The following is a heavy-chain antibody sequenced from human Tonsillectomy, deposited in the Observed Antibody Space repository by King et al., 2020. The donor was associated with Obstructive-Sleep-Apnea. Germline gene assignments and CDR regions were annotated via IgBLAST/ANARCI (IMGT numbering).Heavy chain of an antibody. CDR3: ARAVPARSNYIDY. CDR2: IYYSGST. V-gene: IGHV4-39*07. Sequence: QLQESGPGLVKPSETLSLTCTVSGGSISSSSYYWGWIRQPPGKGLEWIGSIYYSGSTYYNPSLKSRVTISLDTSKNQFSLKLSSVTAADTAVYYCARAVPARSNYIDYWGQGTLVTVSS. J-gene: IGHJ4*02. D-gene: IGHD2-2*01. CDR1: GGSISSSSYY.